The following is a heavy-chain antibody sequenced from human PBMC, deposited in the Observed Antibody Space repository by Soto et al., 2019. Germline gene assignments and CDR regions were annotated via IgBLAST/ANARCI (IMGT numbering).Heavy chain of an antibody. D-gene: IGHD2-15*01. CDR1: GYSFTNYW. CDR2: IDPDDSYT. J-gene: IGHJ1*01. V-gene: IGHV5-10-1*01. Sequence: PGDSLKISSKGSGYSFTNYWIHWVRQMAGKGLEWMGRIDPDDSYTNYSPSFQGHVTISVDKSISTAYLQWSSLQASDTAIYYCARLPIPTYCSGSTCSGYWGKGNLVTVSS. CDR3: ARLPIPTYCSGSTCSGY.